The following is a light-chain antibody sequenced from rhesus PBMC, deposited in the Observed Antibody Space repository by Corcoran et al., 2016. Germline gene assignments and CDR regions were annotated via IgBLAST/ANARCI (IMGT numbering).Light chain of an antibody. CDR1: ENVYNY. J-gene: IGKJ3*01. V-gene: IGKV1-74*01. Sequence: DILMTQSPSSLSASVGDRVTITCRASENVYNYLHWYQQKPGKPPNLLIYKTSTLPSGVPSRFSGIGSGTDVTLTISSLQPEDFATYYCQHSYGTPFTFGPGTKLDIK. CDR3: QHSYGTPFT. CDR2: KTS.